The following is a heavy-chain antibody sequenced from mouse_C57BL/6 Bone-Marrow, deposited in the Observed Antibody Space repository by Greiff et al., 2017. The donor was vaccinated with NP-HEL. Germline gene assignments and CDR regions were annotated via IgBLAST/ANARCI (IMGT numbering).Heavy chain of an antibody. Sequence: VQLQQSGPELVKPGASVKIPCKASGYTFTDYNMDWVKQSHGKSLEWIGDINPNNGGTTYNQKFKGKATLTVDKSSSTAYMELRSLTSEDTAVYYCARWDGRYFDVWGTGTTVTVSS. D-gene: IGHD2-3*01. V-gene: IGHV1-18*01. J-gene: IGHJ1*03. CDR1: GYTFTDYN. CDR3: ARWDGRYFDV. CDR2: INPNNGGT.